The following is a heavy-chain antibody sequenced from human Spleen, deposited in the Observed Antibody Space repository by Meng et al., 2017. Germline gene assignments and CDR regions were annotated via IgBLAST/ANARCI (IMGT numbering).Heavy chain of an antibody. D-gene: IGHD6-25*01. V-gene: IGHV1-2*06. CDR2: INPKSGDT. CDR3: ARDEDISAAGKLFGYY. Sequence: AEVKKPGASVKVSCKPSGYNFPDYYIHWVRRAPGQGLEWMGRINPKSGDTHYAQKFQARVTMTGDTSISTAYMELSGLRSDDTAMYYCARDEDISAAGKLFGYYWGQGTLVTVSS. CDR1: GYNFPDYY. J-gene: IGHJ4*02.